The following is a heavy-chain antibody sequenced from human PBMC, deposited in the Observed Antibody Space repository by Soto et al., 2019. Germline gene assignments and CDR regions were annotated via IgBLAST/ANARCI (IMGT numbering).Heavy chain of an antibody. D-gene: IGHD2-2*02. CDR2: IWYDGSNK. Sequence: QAGGSLKLCCAASGFTFSSYGMHWVRQAPGKGLEWVAVIWYDGSNKYYADSVKGRFTISRDNSKNTLYLQMNSLRAEDTAVYYCARDHSPIPKAWFDPWGQGTLVTVSS. V-gene: IGHV3-33*01. J-gene: IGHJ5*02. CDR1: GFTFSSYG. CDR3: ARDHSPIPKAWFDP.